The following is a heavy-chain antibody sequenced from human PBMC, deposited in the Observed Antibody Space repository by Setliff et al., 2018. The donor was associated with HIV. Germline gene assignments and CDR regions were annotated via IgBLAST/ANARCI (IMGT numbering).Heavy chain of an antibody. D-gene: IGHD2-2*02. CDR2: TTSNGRTT. Sequence: GGSLRLSCAASGFTFSAYAMTWVRRAPGRGLEWVSATTSNGRTTDYAESVRGRFTLSRDNSGNTLYLQMYSLRAEDTAVYYCAQDPRPDYTGQYFFFAYWGQGTLVTVSS. V-gene: IGHV3-23*01. J-gene: IGHJ4*02. CDR3: AQDPRPDYTGQYFFFAY. CDR1: GFTFSAYA.